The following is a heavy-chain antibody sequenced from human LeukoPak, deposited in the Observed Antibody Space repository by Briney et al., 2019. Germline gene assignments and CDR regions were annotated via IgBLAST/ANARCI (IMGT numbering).Heavy chain of an antibody. J-gene: IGHJ4*02. CDR1: GFTFSSYD. D-gene: IGHD6-19*01. V-gene: IGHV3-23*01. CDR2: ISGSGGST. Sequence: GGSLGLSCAASGFTFSSYDMSWVRQAPGKGLKWVSVISGSGGSTYNADSVKGRFTISRDNSKNTLYLQMNSLRAEDTAVYYCAKGYGSGWYEPIDYWGQGTLVTVSS. CDR3: AKGYGSGWYEPIDY.